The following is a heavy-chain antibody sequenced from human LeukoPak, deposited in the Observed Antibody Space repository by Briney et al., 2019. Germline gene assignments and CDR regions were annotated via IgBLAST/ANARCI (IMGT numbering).Heavy chain of an antibody. CDR3: ARGVKLLYSSSWYYFDY. CDR1: GGSISSYY. V-gene: IGHV4-59*12. CDR2: IYYSGST. J-gene: IGHJ4*02. D-gene: IGHD6-13*01. Sequence: SETLSLTCTVSGGSISSYYWSWIRQPPGKGLEWIGSIYYSGSTYYNPSLKSRVTISVDTSKNQFSLKLSSVTAADTAVYYCARGVKLLYSSSWYYFDYWGQGTLVTVSS.